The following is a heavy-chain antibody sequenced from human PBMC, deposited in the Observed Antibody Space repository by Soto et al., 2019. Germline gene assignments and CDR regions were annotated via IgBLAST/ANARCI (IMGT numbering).Heavy chain of an antibody. CDR1: GFTFSSYA. V-gene: IGHV3-23*01. CDR3: AKGPITIFGVVSFYGMDV. CDR2: ISGSGGST. Sequence: XGSLRLSFAASGFTFSSYAMSWVRQAPGRGLEWVSAISGSGGSTYYADSVKGRFTISRDNSKNTLYLQMNSLRAEDTAVYYCAKGPITIFGVVSFYGMDVWGQGTTVTVSS. D-gene: IGHD3-3*01. J-gene: IGHJ6*02.